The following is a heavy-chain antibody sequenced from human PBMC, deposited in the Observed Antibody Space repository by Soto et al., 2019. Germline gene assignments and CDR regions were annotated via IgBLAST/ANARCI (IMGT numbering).Heavy chain of an antibody. CDR2: IYHSGST. V-gene: IGHV4-30-2*01. CDR3: ARYSRPSWFDP. Sequence: SETLSLTCAVSGGSISSGGYSWSWIRQPPGKGLEWIGYIYHSGSTYYNPSLKSRVTISVDRSKDQFSLKLSSVTAADTAVYYCARYSRPSWFDPWGQGTLVTVSS. CDR1: GGSISSGGYS. D-gene: IGHD2-21*01. J-gene: IGHJ5*02.